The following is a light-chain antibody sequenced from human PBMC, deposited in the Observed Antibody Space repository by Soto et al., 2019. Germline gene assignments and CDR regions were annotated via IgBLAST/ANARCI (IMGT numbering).Light chain of an antibody. Sequence: QSALTQPASVSGSPGQSITIYCTGTSSDVGAYNYVSWYQQHPGQVPKLMIFHVSNRPSGVSDRFSGSKSGNTASLTISGLQAEDEADYYCNSYTTRSTVVFGGGTKLTVL. CDR3: NSYTTRSTVV. V-gene: IGLV2-14*01. CDR2: HVS. J-gene: IGLJ2*01. CDR1: SSDVGAYNY.